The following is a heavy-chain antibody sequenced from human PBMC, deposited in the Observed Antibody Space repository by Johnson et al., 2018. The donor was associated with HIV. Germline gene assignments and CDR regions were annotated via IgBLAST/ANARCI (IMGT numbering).Heavy chain of an antibody. Sequence: VQLVESGGGLVQPGGSLRLSCAASGFTFSSYAMSWVRQAPGKGLEWVSVISGSGGSTYYADSVKGRFTISRDNSKNTLYLQMNSLRAEDTAVYDCAKDRRQSSWELLDDAFDIWGRGTVVTVSS. J-gene: IGHJ3*02. CDR2: ISGSGGST. CDR1: GFTFSSYA. D-gene: IGHD1-26*01. CDR3: AKDRRQSSWELLDDAFDI. V-gene: IGHV3-23*04.